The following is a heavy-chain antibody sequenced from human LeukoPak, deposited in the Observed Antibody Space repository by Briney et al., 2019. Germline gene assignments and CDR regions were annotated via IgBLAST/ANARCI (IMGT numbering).Heavy chain of an antibody. CDR3: ARVVSVSGFDL. D-gene: IGHD1-26*01. CDR2: FDPEDGET. CDR1: GYTFTSYY. J-gene: IGHJ2*01. Sequence: GASVKVSCKASGYTFTSYYMHWVRQAPGKGLEWMGGFDPEDGETIYAQKFQGRVTMTEDTSTDTAYMELSSLRSEDTAVYYCARVVSVSGFDLWGRGTLVTVSS. V-gene: IGHV1-24*01.